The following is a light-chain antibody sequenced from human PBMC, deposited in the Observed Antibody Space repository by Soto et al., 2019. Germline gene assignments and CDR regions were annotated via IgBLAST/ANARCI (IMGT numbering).Light chain of an antibody. Sequence: QSVLTQPASVSGSPGQSITISCTGTSSDVGSYNLVSWYQQHPGKAPKLMIYEVSKRPSGVSNRFSGSKSGNTASLTISGLHAEDEADYYCCSYAGSSTYVLGTGTKVTVL. V-gene: IGLV2-23*02. J-gene: IGLJ1*01. CDR2: EVS. CDR3: CSYAGSSTYV. CDR1: SSDVGSYNL.